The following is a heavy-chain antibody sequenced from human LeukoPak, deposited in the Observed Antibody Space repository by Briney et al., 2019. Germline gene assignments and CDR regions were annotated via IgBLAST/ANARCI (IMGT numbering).Heavy chain of an antibody. CDR3: AGPRYCGGGSCYGD. D-gene: IGHD2-15*01. CDR1: GYSISSGYY. CDR2: IYHSGST. Sequence: SETLSLTCTVSGYSISSGYYWGWIRQPPGKGLEWIGSIYHSGSTYYNPSLKSRVTISVDTSKNQFSLKLSSVTAADTAVYYCAGPRYCGGGSCYGDWGQGTLVTVSS. V-gene: IGHV4-38-2*02. J-gene: IGHJ4*02.